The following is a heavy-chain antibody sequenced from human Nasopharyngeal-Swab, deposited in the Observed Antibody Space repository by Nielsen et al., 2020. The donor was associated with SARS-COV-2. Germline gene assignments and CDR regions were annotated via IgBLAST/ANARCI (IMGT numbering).Heavy chain of an antibody. Sequence: SQTLSLTCTVSGGSISSYYWNWIRQPAGKGLEWIGYVHFLGSTDYNPSLKSRVTISLDTSNYQFSLRLSSVTAADTAVYYCARDSYRDAFDIWGQGTMATVSS. V-gene: IGHV4-59*13. CDR1: GGSISSYY. CDR2: VHFLGST. J-gene: IGHJ3*02. CDR3: ARDSYRDAFDI.